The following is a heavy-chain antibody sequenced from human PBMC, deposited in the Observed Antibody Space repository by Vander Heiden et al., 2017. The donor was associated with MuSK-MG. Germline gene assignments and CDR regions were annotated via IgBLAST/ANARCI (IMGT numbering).Heavy chain of an antibody. CDR1: GFSLSTNERG. Sequence: QITLKESGRTLVKPTQTLTLPCTFSGFSLSTNERGVGWIRQPPGKALEWLALIYGDDDKHYSPSLKSRLTILKDTSKNQVVLTMTNMDPVDTATYYCAHTLLDYYNIAGGIDYWGQGTLVTVSS. V-gene: IGHV2-5*02. CDR3: AHTLLDYYNIAGGIDY. CDR2: IYGDDDK. D-gene: IGHD3-22*01. J-gene: IGHJ4*02.